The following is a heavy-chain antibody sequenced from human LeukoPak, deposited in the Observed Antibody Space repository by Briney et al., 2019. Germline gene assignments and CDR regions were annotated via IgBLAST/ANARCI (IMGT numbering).Heavy chain of an antibody. CDR1: GFTFSSYG. CDR3: ARDRRSGRGYSYGHSDY. V-gene: IGHV3-33*01. D-gene: IGHD5-18*01. Sequence: GRSLRLSCAASGFTFSSYGMHWVRQAPGKGLEWVAVIRYDGSNKYYADSVKGRFTISRDNSKNTLYLQMNSLRAEDTAVYYCARDRRSGRGYSYGHSDYWGQGTLVTVSS. J-gene: IGHJ4*02. CDR2: IRYDGSNK.